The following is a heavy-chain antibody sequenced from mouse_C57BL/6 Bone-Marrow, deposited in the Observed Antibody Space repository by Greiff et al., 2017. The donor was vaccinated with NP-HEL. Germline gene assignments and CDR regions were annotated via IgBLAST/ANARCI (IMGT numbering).Heavy chain of an antibody. J-gene: IGHJ2*01. Sequence: EVQLQESGGGLVQPGGSMKLSCVASGFTFSNYWMNWVRQSPEKGLEWVAQIRLKSDNYATHYAESVKGRFTISRDYSKSSVYLQMNNLRAEDTGIYYCTKRAYGNFDYWGQGTTLTVSS. CDR1: GFTFSNYW. CDR3: TKRAYGNFDY. D-gene: IGHD2-1*01. CDR2: IRLKSDNYAT. V-gene: IGHV6-3*01.